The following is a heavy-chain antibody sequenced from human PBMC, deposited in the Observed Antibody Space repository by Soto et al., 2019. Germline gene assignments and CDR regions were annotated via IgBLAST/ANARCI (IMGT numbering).Heavy chain of an antibody. J-gene: IGHJ5*02. D-gene: IGHD2-2*01. CDR1: GGTFSSYA. CDR3: ARDPADCSSTSCYGQQNWFDP. Sequence: QVQLVQSGAEVKKPGSSVKVSCKASGGTFSSYAISWVRQAPGQGLEWMGGIIPIFGTANYAQKFQGRVTITADESTSTAYMELSSLRSEDTAVYYCARDPADCSSTSCYGQQNWFDPWGQGTLVTVSS. V-gene: IGHV1-69*01. CDR2: IIPIFGTA.